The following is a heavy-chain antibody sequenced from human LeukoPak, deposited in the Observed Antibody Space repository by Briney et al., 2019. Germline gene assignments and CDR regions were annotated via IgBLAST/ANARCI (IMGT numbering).Heavy chain of an antibody. CDR1: GYTFTCYD. Sequence: ASVKVSCKASGYTFTCYDIHWVRQATGQGLEWMGWMNPNRGNTGYAQKFQGRVSMTRNTSISTAYMELSSLRSEDTAVYYCVRVRGWKHGSGSYFVDYWGQGTLVTVSS. J-gene: IGHJ4*02. CDR2: MNPNRGNT. CDR3: VRVRGWKHGSGSYFVDY. D-gene: IGHD3-10*01. V-gene: IGHV1-8*02.